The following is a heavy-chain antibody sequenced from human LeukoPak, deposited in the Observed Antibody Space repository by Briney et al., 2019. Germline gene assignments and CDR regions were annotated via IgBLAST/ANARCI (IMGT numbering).Heavy chain of an antibody. V-gene: IGHV3-30-3*01. Sequence: GGSLRLSCAASGFTFSSYAMHWVRQAPGKGLEWVAVISYDGSNKYYADSVKGRFTISRDNSKNTLYLQMNSLRAEDTAVYYCARDSITMVRGKPSHVDYWGQGTLVTVSS. CDR1: GFTFSSYA. CDR3: ARDSITMVRGKPSHVDY. D-gene: IGHD3-10*01. CDR2: ISYDGSNK. J-gene: IGHJ4*02.